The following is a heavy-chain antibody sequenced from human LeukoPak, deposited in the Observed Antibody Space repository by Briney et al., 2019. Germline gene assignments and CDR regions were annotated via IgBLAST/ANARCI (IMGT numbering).Heavy chain of an antibody. D-gene: IGHD1-26*01. J-gene: IGHJ4*02. CDR1: GFTFSSYA. Sequence: GGSLRLSCAASGFTFSSYAMSWVRQAPGKGLECVARMIGSGGGTYYADSVKGRFTVSRDSPKNSLYLQMDSLRVDDTAVYYCTRDRWELPEFGYWGQGTLVSVSS. CDR3: TRDRWELPEFGY. V-gene: IGHV3-23*01. CDR2: MIGSGGGT.